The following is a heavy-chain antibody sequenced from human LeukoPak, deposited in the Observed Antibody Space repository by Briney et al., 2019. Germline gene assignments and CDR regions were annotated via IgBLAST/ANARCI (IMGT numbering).Heavy chain of an antibody. D-gene: IGHD5-18*01. CDR2: INRSGST. CDR3: ARGTAMVMGVY. J-gene: IGHJ4*02. V-gene: IGHV4-34*01. CDR1: GGSFSGYY. Sequence: PSETLSLTCAVYGGSFSGYYWSWIRQPPGKGPEWIGEINRSGSTNYNPSLKGRVTISVDTSKNQFSLKLSSVTAADTAAYYCARGTAMVMGVYWGQGTLVTVSS.